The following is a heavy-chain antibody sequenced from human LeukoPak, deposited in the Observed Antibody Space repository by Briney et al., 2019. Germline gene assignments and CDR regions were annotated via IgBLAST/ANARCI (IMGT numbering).Heavy chain of an antibody. CDR1: GYTFTGYY. V-gene: IGHV1-2*02. Sequence: GASVKVSCKASGYTFTGYYMHWVRQAPGQGLEWMGWINPNSGGTNYAQKFQGRVTMTRDTSISTAYMELSRLRSDDTAVYYCARGGLYDFWSGYPYYFDYWGQGTLVTVSS. D-gene: IGHD3-3*01. CDR3: ARGGLYDFWSGYPYYFDY. J-gene: IGHJ4*02. CDR2: INPNSGGT.